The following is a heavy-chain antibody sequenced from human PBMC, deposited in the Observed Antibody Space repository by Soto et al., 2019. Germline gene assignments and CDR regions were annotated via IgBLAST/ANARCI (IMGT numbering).Heavy chain of an antibody. D-gene: IGHD1-26*01. CDR1: GYTFTGYY. V-gene: IGHV1-2*02. J-gene: IGHJ5*02. CDR3: ARDRTSSISSVGATERAKNWFDP. CDR2: INPNSGGT. Sequence: ASVKVSCKASGYTFTGYYMHWVRQAPGQGLEWMGWINPNSGGTNYAQKFQGRVTMTRDTSISTAYMELSRLRSDDTAVYYCARDRTSSISSVGATERAKNWFDPWGQGTLVTVST.